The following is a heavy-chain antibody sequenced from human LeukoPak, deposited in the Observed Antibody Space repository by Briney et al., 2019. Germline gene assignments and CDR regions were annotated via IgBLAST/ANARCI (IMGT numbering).Heavy chain of an antibody. CDR3: ARGGIVATLGVDY. J-gene: IGHJ4*02. CDR1: GFTFSSYS. D-gene: IGHD5-12*01. Sequence: GGSLRLSCAASGFTFSSYSMNWVRQAPGKGLEWVSSISSSSSYIYYADSVKGRFTISRDNAKNSLYLQMNSLRAEDTAVYYCARGGIVATLGVDYWGQGTLVTVSS. CDR2: ISSSSSYI. V-gene: IGHV3-21*01.